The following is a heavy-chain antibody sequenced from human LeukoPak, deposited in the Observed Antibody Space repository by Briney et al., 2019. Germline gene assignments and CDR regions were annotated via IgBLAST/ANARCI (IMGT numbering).Heavy chain of an antibody. J-gene: IGHJ6*04. CDR3: ARGAIMVRGGLWVRNYGMDV. CDR2: LSHSGTT. V-gene: IGHV4-34*01. CDR1: GGSLCGYI. D-gene: IGHD3-10*01. Sequence: SSETLSLNSTVYGGSLCGYIWNWIRQSPGKGLEWIGELSHSGTTNYNPSPKRRATMSVETSKDHFALKLTSVTAADKAVYYCARGAIMVRGGLWVRNYGMDVWGKGTAVTVSS.